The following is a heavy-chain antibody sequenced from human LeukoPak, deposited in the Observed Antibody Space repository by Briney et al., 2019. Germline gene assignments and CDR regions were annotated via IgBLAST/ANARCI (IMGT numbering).Heavy chain of an antibody. J-gene: IGHJ4*02. CDR3: ARGGEYQLPDDY. CDR2: IYYSGST. CDR1: GGSISSGGYY. D-gene: IGHD2-2*01. V-gene: IGHV4-31*03. Sequence: SQTLSLTCTVSGGSISSGGYYWSWIRQHPGKGLEWIGYIYYSGSTYYNPSLKSRVTISVDTSKNQFSPKLSSVTAADTAVYYCARGGEYQLPDDYWGQGTLVTVSS.